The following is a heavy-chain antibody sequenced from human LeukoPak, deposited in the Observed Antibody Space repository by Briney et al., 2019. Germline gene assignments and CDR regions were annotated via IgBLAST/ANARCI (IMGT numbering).Heavy chain of an antibody. CDR1: GFTFNSYE. V-gene: IGHV3-48*03. Sequence: PGGSLRLSCAASGFTFNSYEMNWVRQAPGKGLEWVSYISSSGSTIYYADSVKGRFTISRDNAKNSLYLQMNSLRAEDTAVYYCARSRSYYDILTGYPTGDAFDIWGQGTMVTVSS. D-gene: IGHD3-9*01. J-gene: IGHJ3*02. CDR2: ISSSGSTI. CDR3: ARSRSYYDILTGYPTGDAFDI.